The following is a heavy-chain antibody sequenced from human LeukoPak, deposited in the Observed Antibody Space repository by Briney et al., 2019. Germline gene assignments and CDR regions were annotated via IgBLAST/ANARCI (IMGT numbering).Heavy chain of an antibody. D-gene: IGHD6-19*01. CDR1: GLTFSNYN. V-gene: IGHV3-21*04. J-gene: IGHJ4*02. Sequence: GGSLRLSCAASGLTFSNYNMNWVRQAPGKGLEWVSSISSSSTYIYYADSVKGRFTISRDNAKNSLYMQMDSLRSEDTAVYYCAREAAVAGTNLFDYWGQGTLVTVSS. CDR2: ISSSSTYI. CDR3: AREAAVAGTNLFDY.